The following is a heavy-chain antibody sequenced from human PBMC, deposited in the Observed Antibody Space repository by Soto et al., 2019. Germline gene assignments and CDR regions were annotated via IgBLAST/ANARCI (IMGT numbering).Heavy chain of an antibody. D-gene: IGHD1-1*01. J-gene: IGHJ4*02. CDR3: ARDLIGLSGTIDDY. CDR2: IWYDGSNK. Sequence: QVQLVESGGGVVQPGRSLRLSCAASGFTFSSYGMHWVRQAPGKGLEWVAVIWYDGSNKYYADSVKGRFTISRDNSKNTLYLQMNSLRAEDTAVYYCARDLIGLSGTIDDYWGQGTLVTVSS. V-gene: IGHV3-33*01. CDR1: GFTFSSYG.